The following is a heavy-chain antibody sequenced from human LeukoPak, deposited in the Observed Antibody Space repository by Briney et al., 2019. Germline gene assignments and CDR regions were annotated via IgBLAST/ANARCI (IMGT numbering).Heavy chain of an antibody. Sequence: GGSLRLSCAASGFIFSSYWMHWVRRVPRKGLAWVSRIKTDGSSTHYADSVKGRFTISRDNAKNTLFLQMNSLRDEDTAVYYCAREGETWGILIWGQGTMVTVSS. D-gene: IGHD7-27*01. V-gene: IGHV3-74*01. CDR2: IKTDGSST. CDR1: GFIFSSYW. CDR3: AREGETWGILI. J-gene: IGHJ3*02.